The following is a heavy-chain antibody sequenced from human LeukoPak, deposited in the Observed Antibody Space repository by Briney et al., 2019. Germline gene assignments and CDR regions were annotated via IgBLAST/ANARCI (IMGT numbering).Heavy chain of an antibody. Sequence: PGGSLRLPRAASGFTVSINYMSWVRQAPGQGLEWVSVIYSGGNTYYADSVKGRFTISRDNSKNTVDLQMNSLRAEDTAVYYCARGETSSYSDWGQGSLVTVSS. J-gene: IGHJ4*02. D-gene: IGHD3-10*01. CDR1: GFTVSINY. CDR2: IYSGGNT. CDR3: ARGETSSYSD. V-gene: IGHV3-53*01.